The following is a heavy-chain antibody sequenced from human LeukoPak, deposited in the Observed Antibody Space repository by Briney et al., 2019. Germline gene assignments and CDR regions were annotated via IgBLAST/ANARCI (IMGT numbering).Heavy chain of an antibody. CDR2: IYPGDSDT. CDR1: GYIFTTYW. D-gene: IGHD3-9*01. V-gene: IGHV5-51*01. CDR3: ARHLGRYDILTGYPPYFDY. J-gene: IGHJ4*02. Sequence: GESLKISCKGSGYIFTTYWIGWVRQMPGKGLEWMGIIYPGDSDTRYSPSFQGQVTISADKSISTAYLQWSSLKASDTAMYYCARHLGRYDILTGYPPYFDYWGQGTLVTVSS.